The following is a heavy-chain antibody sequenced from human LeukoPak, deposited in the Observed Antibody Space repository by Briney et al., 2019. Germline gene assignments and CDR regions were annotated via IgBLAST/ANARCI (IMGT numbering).Heavy chain of an antibody. CDR3: ARSLNRVWFGELLFAY. V-gene: IGHV1-2*04. CDR1: GYTFTGYY. CDR2: INPNSGGT. J-gene: IGHJ4*02. D-gene: IGHD3-10*01. Sequence: ASVKVSCKASGYTFTGYYMHWVRQAPGQGLEWMGWINPNSGGTNYAQKFQGWVTMTRDTSISTAYMELSRLGSDDTAVYYCARSLNRVWFGELLFAYWGQGTLVTVSS.